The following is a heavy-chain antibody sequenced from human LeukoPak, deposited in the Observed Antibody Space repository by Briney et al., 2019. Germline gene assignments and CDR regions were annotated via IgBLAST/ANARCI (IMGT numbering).Heavy chain of an antibody. CDR1: GFTFSSYA. CDR3: AKDREDYYDSSGPDDAFDI. CDR2: ISGSGGST. D-gene: IGHD3-22*01. V-gene: IGHV3-23*01. Sequence: GGSLRLSCAASGFTFSSYAMSWVRQAPGKGLEWVSAISGSGGSTYYADSVKGRFTISRDNSKNTLYLQMNSLRAEDTAVYYCAKDREDYYDSSGPDDAFDIWGQGTMVTVSS. J-gene: IGHJ3*02.